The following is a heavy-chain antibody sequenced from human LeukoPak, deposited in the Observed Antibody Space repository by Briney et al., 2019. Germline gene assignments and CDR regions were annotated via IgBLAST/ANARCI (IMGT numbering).Heavy chain of an antibody. CDR1: GGTFSSYA. CDR2: IIPIFGTA. D-gene: IGHD6-25*01. Sequence: SVKVSCKAAGGTFSSYAISWVRQAPGQGLEGMGGIIPIFGTANYAQKFQGRVTITADESTSTAYMELSSLRSEDTAVYYCESLGLSGWHSVDYWGQGTLVTVSS. V-gene: IGHV1-69*13. J-gene: IGHJ4*02. CDR3: ESLGLSGWHSVDY.